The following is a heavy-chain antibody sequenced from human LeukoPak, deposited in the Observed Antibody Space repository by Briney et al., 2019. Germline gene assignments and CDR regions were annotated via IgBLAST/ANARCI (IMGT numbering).Heavy chain of an antibody. V-gene: IGHV1-18*01. D-gene: IGHD6-19*01. J-gene: IGHJ4*02. CDR3: ARDPHRIAVAGTLPFDY. CDR2: ISAYNGNT. Sequence: ASVKVSCKASGYTLTSYGISWVRQAPGQGLEWMGWISAYNGNTNYAQKLQGRVTMTTDTSTSTAYMELRSLRSDDTAVYYCARDPHRIAVAGTLPFDYWGQGTLVTVSS. CDR1: GYTLTSYG.